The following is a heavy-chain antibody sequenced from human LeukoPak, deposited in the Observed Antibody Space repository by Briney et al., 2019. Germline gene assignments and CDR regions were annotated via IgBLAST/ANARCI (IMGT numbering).Heavy chain of an antibody. D-gene: IGHD1-26*01. CDR2: IRGSGDRT. CDR1: GFTFSSYA. J-gene: IGHJ6*03. V-gene: IGHV3-23*01. Sequence: GGSLRLSCEASGFTFSSYAMSWVRQAPGKGLEWVSAIRGSGDRTHYADSVKGRFTISRDNSKNTLYLQMNSLRAEDTAVYYCAKDSKIVGATFRSYHYMDVWGKGTAVTVSS. CDR3: AKDSKIVGATFRSYHYMDV.